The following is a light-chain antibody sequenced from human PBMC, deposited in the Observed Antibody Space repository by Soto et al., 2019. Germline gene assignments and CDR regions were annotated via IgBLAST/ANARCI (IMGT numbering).Light chain of an antibody. CDR3: HQRQSWPRT. Sequence: EIVMTQSPATLSVSPGERATLSCRASQSVSTYLAWYQQKFGQAPRLLIHGASTRATGIPARFSGSGSGTEFTLTISSLQSEDFAVYYCHQRQSWPRTFGQGT. CDR2: GAS. J-gene: IGKJ1*01. CDR1: QSVSTY. V-gene: IGKV3-15*01.